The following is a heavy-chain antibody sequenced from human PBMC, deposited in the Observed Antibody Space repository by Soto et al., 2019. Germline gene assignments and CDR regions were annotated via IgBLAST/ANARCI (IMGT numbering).Heavy chain of an antibody. V-gene: IGHV1-18*01. CDR1: GDTFASFG. J-gene: IGHJ1*01. CDR2: ISAYNGNT. CDR3: ARDQESITDRILQY. D-gene: IGHD3-10*01. Sequence: ASVKVSCKASGDTFASFGFSWVRQAPGQGLEWLGWISAYNGNTHYAQKVRDRVTLTTDTSTNTAYMELRSLTSDHTAAYYCARDQESITDRILQYWGQGKRVTVSS.